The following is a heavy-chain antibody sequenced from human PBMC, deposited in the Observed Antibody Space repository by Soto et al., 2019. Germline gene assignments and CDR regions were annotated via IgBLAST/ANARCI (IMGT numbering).Heavy chain of an antibody. CDR3: ARHGSYRRYYYYGMDV. CDR2: IYPGDSDT. CDR1: GYSFTSYW. J-gene: IGHJ6*02. D-gene: IGHD5-18*01. V-gene: IGHV5-51*01. Sequence: PGESLKISCKGSGYSFTSYWIGWVRQMPGKGLEWMGIIYPGDSDTRYSPSFQGQVTISADKSISTAYLQWSSLKASDTAMYYCARHGSYRRYYYYGMDVWGQGTMVTVSS.